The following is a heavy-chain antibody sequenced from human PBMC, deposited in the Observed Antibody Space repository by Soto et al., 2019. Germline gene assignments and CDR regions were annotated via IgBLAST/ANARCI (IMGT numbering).Heavy chain of an antibody. D-gene: IGHD2-21*02. CDR2: ISAYNGNT. Sequence: ASVKVSCKASGYTFTSYGISWVRQAPGQGLEWMGWISAYNGNTNYAQKLQGRVTMTTDTSTSTACMELRSLRSDDTAVYYCARLKSDPDAFDIWGQGTMVTVSS. CDR3: ARLKSDPDAFDI. V-gene: IGHV1-18*01. J-gene: IGHJ3*02. CDR1: GYTFTSYG.